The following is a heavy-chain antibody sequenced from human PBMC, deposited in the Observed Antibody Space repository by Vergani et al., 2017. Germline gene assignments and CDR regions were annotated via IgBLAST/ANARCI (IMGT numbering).Heavy chain of an antibody. D-gene: IGHD3-10*01. CDR2: IRYDGSNK. J-gene: IGHJ6*02. CDR3: AKDLIGAFYYGSGSDG. CDR1: GFTFSSYG. Sequence: QVQLVESGGGVVQPGGSLRLSCAASGFTFSSYGMHWVRQAPGKGLEWVAFIRYDGSNKYYADSVKGRFTISRDNSKNTLYLQMNSLRAEDTAVYYCAKDLIGAFYYGSGSDGWGQGTTVTVSS. V-gene: IGHV3-30*02.